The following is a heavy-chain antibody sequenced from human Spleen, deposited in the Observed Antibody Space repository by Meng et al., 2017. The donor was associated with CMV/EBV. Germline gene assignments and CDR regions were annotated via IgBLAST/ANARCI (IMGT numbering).Heavy chain of an antibody. V-gene: IGHV3-23*03. CDR2: IYTSGSNI. D-gene: IGHD2-2*01. CDR1: GFTFSSYW. J-gene: IGHJ4*02. Sequence: GESLKISCAASGFTFSSYWMHWVRQAPGKGLEWVSLIYTSGSNIYYADSVKGRFIISRDNSKNTLHLQMNSLRAEDTAVYYCARYGCSSTSCSLDYWGQGTLVTVSS. CDR3: ARYGCSSTSCSLDY.